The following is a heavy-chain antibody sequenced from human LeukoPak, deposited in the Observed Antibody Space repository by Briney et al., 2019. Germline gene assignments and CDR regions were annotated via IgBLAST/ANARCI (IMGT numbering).Heavy chain of an antibody. V-gene: IGHV3-21*01. Sequence: GGSLRLSCAASGFTFSSYSMNWVRQAPGKGLEWVSSISCSSSYIYYADSVKGRFTISRDNAKNSLYLQMNSLRAEDTAVYYCASALLDYYYMDVWGKGTTVTVSS. CDR3: ASALLDYYYMDV. CDR2: ISCSSSYI. J-gene: IGHJ6*03. CDR1: GFTFSSYS.